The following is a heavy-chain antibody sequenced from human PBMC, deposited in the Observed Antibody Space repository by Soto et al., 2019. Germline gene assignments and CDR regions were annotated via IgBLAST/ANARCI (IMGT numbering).Heavy chain of an antibody. Sequence: QVQLVQSGAEVKKPGASVKVSCKASGYTFTSYGISWVRQAPGQGLEWMGWISAYNGNTNHAQNLQGRVTVTTNSSPSAANMQLRRLRADETAAYYCAREAAAGTLDYWGQGTLVTVSS. J-gene: IGHJ4*02. CDR3: AREAAAGTLDY. D-gene: IGHD6-13*01. CDR2: ISAYNGNT. V-gene: IGHV1-18*01. CDR1: GYTFTSYG.